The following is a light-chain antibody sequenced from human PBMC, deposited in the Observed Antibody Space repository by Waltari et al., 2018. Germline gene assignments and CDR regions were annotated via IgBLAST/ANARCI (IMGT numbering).Light chain of an antibody. CDR3: QSYDSSLNSVV. CDR2: FND. Sequence: QSVLTQPPSVSGAPGQNVTISCTGSNSNIGASHDVHWFQQFPGTAPKLLISFNDNRPSGVPDRFSASKSGASASLAITGLQTEDEADYHCQSYDSSLNSVVFGGGTKLTVL. CDR1: NSNIGASHD. V-gene: IGLV1-40*01. J-gene: IGLJ2*01.